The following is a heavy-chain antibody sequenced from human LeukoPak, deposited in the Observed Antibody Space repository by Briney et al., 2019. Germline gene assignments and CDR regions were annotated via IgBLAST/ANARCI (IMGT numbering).Heavy chain of an antibody. D-gene: IGHD2-2*01. J-gene: IGHJ6*02. V-gene: IGHV4-59*01. CDR1: GGSFSGYY. CDR3: ARSYAPVNYYYYGMDV. Sequence: SETLSLTCAVYGGSFSGYYWSWIRQPPGKGLEWIGYIYYSGSTNYNPPLKSRVTISVDTSKNQFSLKLSSVTAADTAVYYCARSYAPVNYYYYGMDVWGQGTTVTVSS. CDR2: IYYSGST.